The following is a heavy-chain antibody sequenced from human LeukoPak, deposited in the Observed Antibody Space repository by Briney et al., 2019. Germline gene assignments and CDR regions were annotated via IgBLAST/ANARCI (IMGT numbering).Heavy chain of an antibody. D-gene: IGHD2-21*02. V-gene: IGHV1-2*06. Sequence: ASVTVSCKASGYTFTGYYMHWVRQAPGQGLEWMGRINPNSGGTNYAQKFQGRVTMTRDTSISTAYMELSRLRSDDTAVYYCARVEVTINFDYWGQGTLVTVSS. CDR3: ARVEVTINFDY. CDR2: INPNSGGT. CDR1: GYTFTGYY. J-gene: IGHJ4*02.